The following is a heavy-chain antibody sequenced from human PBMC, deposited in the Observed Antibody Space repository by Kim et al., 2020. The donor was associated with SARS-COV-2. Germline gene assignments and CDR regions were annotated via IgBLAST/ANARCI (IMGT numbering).Heavy chain of an antibody. V-gene: IGHV4-34*01. CDR1: GGSFSGYY. CDR2: INHSGST. Sequence: SETLSLTCAVYGGSFSGYYWSWIRQPPGKGLELIGEINHSGSTNYNPSLKSRVTISVDTSKNQFSLKLSSVTAADTAVYYCARGKGDYWGQGTLVTVSS. CDR3: ARGKGDY. J-gene: IGHJ4*02.